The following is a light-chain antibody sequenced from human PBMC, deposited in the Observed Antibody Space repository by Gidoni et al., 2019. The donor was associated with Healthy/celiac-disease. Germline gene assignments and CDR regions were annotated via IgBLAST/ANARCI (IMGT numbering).Light chain of an antibody. Sequence: SNLAWYQQKPGQAPRLLIYGASTRATGIPARFSGSGSGTEFTLTISSLQSEDFAVSYCQQYNKALTFGGGTKVEIK. CDR2: GAS. J-gene: IGKJ4*01. V-gene: IGKV3-15*01. CDR3: QQYNKALT. CDR1: SN.